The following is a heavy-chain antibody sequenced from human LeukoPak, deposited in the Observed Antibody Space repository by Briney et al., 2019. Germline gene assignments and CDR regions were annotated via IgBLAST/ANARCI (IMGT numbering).Heavy chain of an antibody. CDR3: AKDMAYSSGWYGIDY. CDR1: GFTFDDYA. Sequence: GGSLRLSCEASGFTFDDYAMHWVRQAPGKGLEWVSLISGDGGSTHLADSVKGRFTISRDNSKNSLYLQMNSLRTEDTALYYCAKDMAYSSGWYGIDYWGQGTLVTVSS. V-gene: IGHV3-43*02. CDR2: ISGDGGST. J-gene: IGHJ4*02. D-gene: IGHD6-19*01.